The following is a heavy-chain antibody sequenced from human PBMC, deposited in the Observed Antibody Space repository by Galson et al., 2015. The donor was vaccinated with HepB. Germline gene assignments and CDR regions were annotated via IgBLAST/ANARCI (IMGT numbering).Heavy chain of an antibody. CDR2: IYYSGST. Sequence: SETLSLTCTVSGGSISSYYWSWIRQPPGKGLEWIGYIYYSGSTNYNPSLKSRVTISVDTSKNQFSLKLSSVTAADTAVYYCARHLGTRPTYSSSWYAGWYFDLWGRGTLVTVSS. D-gene: IGHD6-13*01. J-gene: IGHJ2*01. CDR1: GGSISSYY. CDR3: ARHLGTRPTYSSSWYAGWYFDL. V-gene: IGHV4-59*08.